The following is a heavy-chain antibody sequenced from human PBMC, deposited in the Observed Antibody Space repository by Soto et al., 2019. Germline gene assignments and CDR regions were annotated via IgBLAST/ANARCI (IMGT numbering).Heavy chain of an antibody. V-gene: IGHV3-23*01. CDR3: AQARPRIQLWLSPSDLYYYYGMDV. Sequence: PGGSLTLSCAASGFPFSSYAMSWVRQAPGKGLEWVSAISGSGVSTYYADSVKGRFTTSRDNSKNTLYLQMNSLRAEDTAVYYCAQARPRIQLWLSPSDLYYYYGMDVWGQGTTVTVSS. D-gene: IGHD5-18*01. J-gene: IGHJ6*02. CDR2: ISGSGVST. CDR1: GFPFSSYA.